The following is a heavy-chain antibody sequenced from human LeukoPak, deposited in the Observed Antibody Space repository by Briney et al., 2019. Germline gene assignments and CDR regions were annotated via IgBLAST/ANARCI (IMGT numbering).Heavy chain of an antibody. V-gene: IGHV1-69*13. Sequence: ASVKVSCTAPGGTFSSYAISWVRQAPGQGLEWMGGIIPIFGTANYAQKFQGRVTITADESTSTAYMELSSLRSEDTAVYYCASSPIGSGWYDYWGQGTLVTVSS. CDR2: IIPIFGTA. D-gene: IGHD6-19*01. CDR3: ASSPIGSGWYDY. J-gene: IGHJ4*02. CDR1: GGTFSSYA.